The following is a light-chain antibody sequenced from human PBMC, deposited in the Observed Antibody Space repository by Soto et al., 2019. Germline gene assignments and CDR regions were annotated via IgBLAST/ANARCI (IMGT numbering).Light chain of an antibody. Sequence: QSALTQPASVSGSPGQSITISCTGTSSDVGGYKYVSWYQQHPGKAPKLMIYEVSNRPSGVSDRFSGSKSGNTASLAISGLHPEGEGDYYCNSYTSSSSFVFGTGTKAPS. J-gene: IGLJ1*01. CDR3: NSYTSSSSFV. CDR1: SSDVGGYKY. CDR2: EVS. V-gene: IGLV2-14*01.